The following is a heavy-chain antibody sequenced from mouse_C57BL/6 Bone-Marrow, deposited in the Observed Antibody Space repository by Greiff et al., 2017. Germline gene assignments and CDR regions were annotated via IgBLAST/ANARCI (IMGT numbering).Heavy chain of an antibody. V-gene: IGHV1-81*01. J-gene: IGHJ2*01. CDR1: GYTFTRYG. Sequence: VQLQQSGAELARPGASVKLSCKASGYTFTRYGISWVKQRTGQGLEWIGAIYPSSGNPYYNEKFKGKATLPADKSTSPPYMELRSLTYEDAAVYFCARVRPRRGYFDYWGQGTTLTVSS. CDR2: IYPSSGNP. D-gene: IGHD2-1*01. CDR3: ARVRPRRGYFDY.